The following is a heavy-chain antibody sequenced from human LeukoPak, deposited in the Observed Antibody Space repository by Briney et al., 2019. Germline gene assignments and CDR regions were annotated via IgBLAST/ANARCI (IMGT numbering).Heavy chain of an antibody. CDR2: IYYSGST. Sequence: PSQTLSLTCTVSGGSISSGGYYWSWIRQHPGKGLEWIGYIYYSGSTYYNPSLKSRVTISVDTSKNQFSLKLSSVTAADTAVYYCARSAGAKEDILTGYSYFDYWGQGTLVTVSS. V-gene: IGHV4-31*03. J-gene: IGHJ4*02. D-gene: IGHD3-9*01. CDR1: GGSISSGGYY. CDR3: ARSAGAKEDILTGYSYFDY.